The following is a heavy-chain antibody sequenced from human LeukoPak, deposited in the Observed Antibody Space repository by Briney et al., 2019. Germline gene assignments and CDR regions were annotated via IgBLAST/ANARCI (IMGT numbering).Heavy chain of an antibody. V-gene: IGHV3-30*18. CDR3: AKTSRGRWVDWGMDV. J-gene: IGHJ6*02. Sequence: GGSLRLSCAASGFTFSSNGMHWVRQAPGKGLEWVAVISYDGGTEYYADSVKGRFTISRDKSKNTLYLQMNSLTTEDTAVYYCAKTSRGRWVDWGMDVWGQGTTVTVSS. CDR1: GFTFSSNG. D-gene: IGHD6-25*01. CDR2: ISYDGGTE.